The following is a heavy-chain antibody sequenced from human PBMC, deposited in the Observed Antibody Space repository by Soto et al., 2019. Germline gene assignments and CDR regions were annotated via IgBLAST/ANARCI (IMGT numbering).Heavy chain of an antibody. CDR2: IDWDDDK. CDR3: ARIRGWGGDYYYGMDV. CDR1: GFSLSTSGMC. J-gene: IGHJ6*02. D-gene: IGHD7-27*01. Sequence: SGPTLVNPTQTLTLTCTFSGFSLSTSGMCVSWIRQPPGKALEWLALIDWDDDKYYSTSLKTRLTISKDTSKNQVVLTMTNMDPVDTATYYCARIRGWGGDYYYGMDVWGQVTTVTVSS. V-gene: IGHV2-70*01.